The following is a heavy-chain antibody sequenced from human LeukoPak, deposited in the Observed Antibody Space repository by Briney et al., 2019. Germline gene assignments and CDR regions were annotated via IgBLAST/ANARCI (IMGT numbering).Heavy chain of an antibody. V-gene: IGHV1-2*02. CDR1: GYTFTAHY. CDR2: INPNTGDT. Sequence: ASVKVSCKASGYTFTAHYMHWVRQAPGQGLEWMGWINPNTGDTHYAQKSRGRDTMTGATSVSTDYMELNRRRSDDMAVYYSARDFGWREHAFDLWGQGTMVTVSS. D-gene: IGHD3-9*01. J-gene: IGHJ3*01. CDR3: ARDFGWREHAFDL.